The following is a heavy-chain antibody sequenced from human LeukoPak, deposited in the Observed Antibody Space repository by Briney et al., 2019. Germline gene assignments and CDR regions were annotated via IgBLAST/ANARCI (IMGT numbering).Heavy chain of an antibody. D-gene: IGHD3-16*01. CDR2: ISYSGST. J-gene: IGHJ5*02. CDR1: GYSISSGYY. Sequence: SETLSLTCTVSGYSISSGYYWGWIRQAPGKGLEWIGYISYSGSTNYNPSLKSRVTISVDTSKNQFSLKLSSVTAADTAVYYCARGGTYALAWGQGTLVTVSS. V-gene: IGHV4-61*01. CDR3: ARGGTYALA.